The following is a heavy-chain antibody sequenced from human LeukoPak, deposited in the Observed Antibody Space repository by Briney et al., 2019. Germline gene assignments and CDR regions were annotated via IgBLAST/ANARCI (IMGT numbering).Heavy chain of an antibody. CDR3: ARGRGTTSSNFDY. D-gene: IGHD2-2*01. V-gene: IGHV1-2*02. CDR1: VYTFTGYY. Sequence: ASVKVTCKASVYTFTGYYMHWVRQAPVQGLEWMGWINPNNGGTNYAQKFQGRVTMTRDTSISTAYMELSRLTSDDTAVYYCARGRGTTSSNFDYWGQGTLVTVSS. CDR2: INPNNGGT. J-gene: IGHJ4*02.